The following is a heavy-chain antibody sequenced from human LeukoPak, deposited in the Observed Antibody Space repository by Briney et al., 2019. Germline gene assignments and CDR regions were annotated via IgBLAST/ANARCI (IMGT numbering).Heavy chain of an antibody. V-gene: IGHV4-4*07. CDR3: ARASTTDYDYVWGSYRPNWFDP. J-gene: IGHJ5*02. CDR1: GGSISSYY. D-gene: IGHD3-16*02. CDR2: IYTSGST. Sequence: SETLSLTCTVSGGSISSYYWSWIRQPAGKGLEWIGRIYTSGSTNYNPSLKSRVTISVDTSKNQFSLKLSSVTAADTAVYYCARASTTDYDYVWGSYRPNWFDPWGQGTLVTVSS.